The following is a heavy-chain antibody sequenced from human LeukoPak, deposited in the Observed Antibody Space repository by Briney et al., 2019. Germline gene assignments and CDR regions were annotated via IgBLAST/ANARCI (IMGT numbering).Heavy chain of an antibody. D-gene: IGHD1-7*01. V-gene: IGHV1-18*01. Sequence: GASVRVSCKASGYTFTSYGISWVRQAPGQGLEWMGWISAYNGNTNYAQKLQGRVTMTTDTSTSTAYMELRSLRSDDTAVYYCARAVTGTTMKTTNWFDPWGQGTLVTVSS. J-gene: IGHJ5*02. CDR2: ISAYNGNT. CDR1: GYTFTSYG. CDR3: ARAVTGTTMKTTNWFDP.